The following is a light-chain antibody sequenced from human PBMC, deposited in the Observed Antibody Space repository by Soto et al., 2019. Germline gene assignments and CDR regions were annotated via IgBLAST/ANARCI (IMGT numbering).Light chain of an antibody. J-gene: IGLJ1*01. CDR2: DVS. V-gene: IGLV2-14*01. CDR3: SSYTSSSTLPYV. Sequence: QSVLTQPASVSGSPGQSITISCTGTSSDVGGYNYVPWYQQHPGKAPKLMIYDVSNRPSGVSNRFSGSKSGNTASLTISGLQAEDEADYYCSSYTSSSTLPYVFGTGTKVTVL. CDR1: SSDVGGYNY.